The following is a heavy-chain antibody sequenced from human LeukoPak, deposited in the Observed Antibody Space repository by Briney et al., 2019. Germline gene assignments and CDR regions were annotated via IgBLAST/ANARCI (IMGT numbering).Heavy chain of an antibody. CDR1: GFTFSSYG. Sequence: GGSLRLSCAASGFTFSSYGMHWVRQAAGKGLEWVAFIRYDRSNKYYADSVKGRFTIPRDNSKNTLYLQMNSLRAEDTAVYYCAKADEYYDFWSGYYTGNWFDPWGQGTLVTVSS. D-gene: IGHD3-3*01. CDR2: IRYDRSNK. CDR3: AKADEYYDFWSGYYTGNWFDP. J-gene: IGHJ5*02. V-gene: IGHV3-30*02.